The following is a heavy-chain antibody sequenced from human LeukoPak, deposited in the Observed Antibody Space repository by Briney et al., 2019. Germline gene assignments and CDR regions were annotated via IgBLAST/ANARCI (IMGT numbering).Heavy chain of an antibody. V-gene: IGHV4-34*01. CDR2: INHSGST. D-gene: IGHD6-6*01. CDR3: ARVHRIAARSRYYFDY. J-gene: IGHJ4*02. CDR1: GGSFSGYY. Sequence: SETLSLTCAVYGGSFSGYYWSWIRQPPRKELEWIGEINHSGSTNYNPSLKSRVTISVDTSKNQFSLKLSSVTAADTAVYYCARVHRIAARSRYYFDYWGQGILVTVSS.